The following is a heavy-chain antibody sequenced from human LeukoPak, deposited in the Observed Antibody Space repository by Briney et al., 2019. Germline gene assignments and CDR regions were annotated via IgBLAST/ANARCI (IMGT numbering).Heavy chain of an antibody. CDR1: GDSISGYF. Sequence: SETLSLTCTVSGDSISGYFWSWIRQTPGKGLEWIGYIHYSGATNYNPSLKSRVTISVDRSKNQFSLKLSSVTAADTAVYYRAGYDILTAHGWFDPWGQGTLVTVSS. CDR2: IHYSGAT. J-gene: IGHJ5*02. CDR3: AGYDILTAHGWFDP. D-gene: IGHD3-9*01. V-gene: IGHV4-59*12.